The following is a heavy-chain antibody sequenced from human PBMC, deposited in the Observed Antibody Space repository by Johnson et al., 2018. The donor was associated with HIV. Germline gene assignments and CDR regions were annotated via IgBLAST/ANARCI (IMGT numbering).Heavy chain of an antibody. Sequence: QEQLVESGGGVVRPGKSLRLSCAASGFTFNNYAMHWVRQAPGKGLEWVAAISYDGSRSDYGASVKGRFTISRDNSKNILYLQINSLRPEDPAVYYCAKDMVRGFWGDAFDIWGQGTMVTVSS. V-gene: IGHV3-30-3*01. CDR1: GFTFNNYA. CDR2: ISYDGSRS. CDR3: AKDMVRGFWGDAFDI. J-gene: IGHJ3*02. D-gene: IGHD3-10*01.